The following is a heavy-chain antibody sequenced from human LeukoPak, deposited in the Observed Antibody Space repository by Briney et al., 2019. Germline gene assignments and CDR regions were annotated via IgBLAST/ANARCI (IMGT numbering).Heavy chain of an antibody. CDR2: IYSGGST. J-gene: IGHJ5*02. V-gene: IGHV3-53*01. Sequence: GGSLRLSCAASGFTMRTYGMSWVRQAPGKGLEWVSVIYSGGSTYYADSVEGRFTISRDNSKNTLYLQMNSLRAEDTAVYYCAREDNYYDSSGYSSWGQGTLVTVSS. CDR3: AREDNYYDSSGYSS. CDR1: GFTMRTYG. D-gene: IGHD3-22*01.